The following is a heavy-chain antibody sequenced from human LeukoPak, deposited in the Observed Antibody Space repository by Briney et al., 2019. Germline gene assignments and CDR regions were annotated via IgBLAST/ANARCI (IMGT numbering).Heavy chain of an antibody. CDR1: GGSISSSSYH. CDR2: IYYSGST. D-gene: IGHD3-10*01. CDR3: ARDPVPYYYGSGTPS. Sequence: SETLSLTCTVSGGSISSSSYHWGWIRQPPGKGLEWIGSIYYSGSTYHNPSLKSRVTISVDTSKNQFSLKLSSVTAADTAVYYCARDPVPYYYGSGTPSWGQGTLVTVSS. J-gene: IGHJ5*02. V-gene: IGHV4-39*07.